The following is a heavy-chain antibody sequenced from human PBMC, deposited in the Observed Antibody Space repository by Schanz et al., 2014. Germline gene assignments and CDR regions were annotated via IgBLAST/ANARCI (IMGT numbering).Heavy chain of an antibody. CDR1: GGTFTSYA. V-gene: IGHV1-69*04. CDR2: IIPPLRQT. J-gene: IGHJ4*02. D-gene: IGHD4-17*01. CDR3: ARIIDGDYLY. Sequence: QVQLVQSGAEVRKPGSSVRVSCKASGGTFTSYAFSWLRQAPGQGLEWMGRIIPPLRQTRYAQKFEERVIITADTSTTTVYMDLASLTSDDTAVYFCARIIDGDYLYWGQGTLVTVSS.